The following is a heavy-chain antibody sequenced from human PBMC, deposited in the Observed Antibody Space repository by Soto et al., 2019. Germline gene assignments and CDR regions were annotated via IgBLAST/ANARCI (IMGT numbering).Heavy chain of an antibody. CDR3: ARSVGATTEVLYYSDY. CDR2: INPSSGGT. Sequence: GASVKVSCKASGYTFTGYYMHWVRQAPGQGLEWMGWINPSSGGTNYAQKFQGWVTMTRDTSISTAYMELSRLRSDDTAVYYCARSVGATTEVLYYSDYWGQGTLVTVSS. J-gene: IGHJ4*02. D-gene: IGHD1-26*01. V-gene: IGHV1-2*04. CDR1: GYTFTGYY.